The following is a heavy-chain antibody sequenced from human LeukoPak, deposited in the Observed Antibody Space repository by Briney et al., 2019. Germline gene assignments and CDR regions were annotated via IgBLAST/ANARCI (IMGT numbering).Heavy chain of an antibody. CDR2: IKSKTDGGTT. D-gene: IGHD3-10*01. CDR1: GFTFSNAW. Sequence: PGGSLRLSCAASGFTFSNAWMSWVRQAPGKGLECVGRIKSKTDGGTTDYAAPVKGRFTISRDDSKNTLYLQMNSLKTEDTAVYYCTTASYYYGSGPIDYWGQGTLVTVSS. V-gene: IGHV3-15*01. J-gene: IGHJ4*02. CDR3: TTASYYYGSGPIDY.